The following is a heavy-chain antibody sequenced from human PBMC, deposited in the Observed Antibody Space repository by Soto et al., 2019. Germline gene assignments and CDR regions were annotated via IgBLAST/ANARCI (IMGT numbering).Heavy chain of an antibody. CDR1: GGSFSGYY. CDR3: AREYSSSRRRYNWFDP. D-gene: IGHD6-13*01. V-gene: IGHV4-34*01. CDR2: INHSGST. J-gene: IGHJ5*02. Sequence: QVQLQQWGAGLLKTSETLSLTCAVYGGSFSGYYWSWIRQPPGKGLEWIGEINHSGSTNYNPSLKSRVTISVDTSKNQFSLKLSSVTAADTAVYYCAREYSSSRRRYNWFDPWGQGTLVTVSS.